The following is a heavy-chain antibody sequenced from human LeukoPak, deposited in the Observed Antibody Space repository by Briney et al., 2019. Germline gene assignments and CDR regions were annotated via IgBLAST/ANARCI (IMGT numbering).Heavy chain of an antibody. CDR2: IYPGDSDT. CDR1: GYSFTSYW. V-gene: IGHV5-51*01. Sequence: GESLQISCKGSGYSFTSYWIGWVRQMPGKGLEWMGIIYPGDSDTRYSPSFQSQVTISADESISTAYLQWSSLKASDTAMYYCAGSPAYDSSGYPWERWGQGTLVTVSS. CDR3: AGSPAYDSSGYPWER. J-gene: IGHJ4*02. D-gene: IGHD3-22*01.